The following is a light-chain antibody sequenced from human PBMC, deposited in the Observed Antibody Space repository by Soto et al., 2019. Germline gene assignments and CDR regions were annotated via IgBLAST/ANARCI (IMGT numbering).Light chain of an antibody. CDR2: AAS. Sequence: DIQMTQSPASVSASVGDRVTLTCRASQDISNWLAWYQQKPGKAPKLLIYAASSLQTGVPSRFSGSGSGTDFTLTISSLQPEDFATYYCQQADSGPLTFGGGTKVEIK. J-gene: IGKJ4*01. CDR1: QDISNW. CDR3: QQADSGPLT. V-gene: IGKV1D-12*01.